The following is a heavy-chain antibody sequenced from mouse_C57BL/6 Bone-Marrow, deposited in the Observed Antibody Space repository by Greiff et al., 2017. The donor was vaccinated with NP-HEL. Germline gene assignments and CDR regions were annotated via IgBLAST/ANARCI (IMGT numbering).Heavy chain of an antibody. CDR3: ARGGVVTGYVAV. CDR2: ISDGGSYT. J-gene: IGHJ1*03. Sequence: EVQLVESGGGLVKPGGSLKLSCAASGFTFSSYAMSWVRQTPEKRLEWVATISDGGSYTYYPDNVKGRFTISRDNAKNNLYLQMSHLTSEDTDMYDGARGGVVTGYVAVGCRGNTVTVSA. D-gene: IGHD2-12*01. CDR1: GFTFSSYA. V-gene: IGHV5-4*01.